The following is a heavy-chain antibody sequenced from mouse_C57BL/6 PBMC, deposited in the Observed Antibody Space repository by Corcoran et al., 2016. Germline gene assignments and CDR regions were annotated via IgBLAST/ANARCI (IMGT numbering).Heavy chain of an antibody. D-gene: IGHD2-5*01. J-gene: IGHJ4*01. CDR1: GYTFTDYY. CDR2: IYPGSGNT. V-gene: IGHV1-76*01. CDR3: ARYDYSNLYAMDY. Sequence: QVQLKQSGAELVRPGASVKLSCKASGYTFTDYYINWVKQRPGQGLEWIARIYPGSGNTYYNEKFKGKATLTAEKSSSTAYMQLSSLTSEDSAVYFCARYDYSNLYAMDYWGQGTSVTVSS.